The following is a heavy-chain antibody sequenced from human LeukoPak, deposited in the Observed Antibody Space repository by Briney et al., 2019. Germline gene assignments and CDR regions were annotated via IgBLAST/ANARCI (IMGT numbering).Heavy chain of an antibody. CDR1: GYTFTDYY. CDR2: INPNSGGT. CDR3: ARTDNCGGDCYDDY. J-gene: IGHJ4*02. V-gene: IGHV1-2*02. Sequence: GASVKVSCKASGYTFTDYYLHWVRQAPGQGLEWMGWINPNSGGTNYAQTFQGRVTMTRDTSITTAYMELSRLRSDDTAVYYCARTDNCGGDCYDDYWGQGTLVTVSS. D-gene: IGHD2-21*02.